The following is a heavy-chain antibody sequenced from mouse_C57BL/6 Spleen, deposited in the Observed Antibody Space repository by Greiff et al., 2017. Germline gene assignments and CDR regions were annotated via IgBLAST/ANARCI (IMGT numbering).Heavy chain of an antibody. V-gene: IGHV5-17*01. CDR2: ISSGSSTI. J-gene: IGHJ2*01. CDR3: ARPGYYGSSYGDFDD. CDR1: GFTFSDYG. Sequence: EVKLVESGGGLVKPGGSLKLSCAASGFTFSDYGMHWVRQAPEKGLEWVAYISSGSSTIYYADTVKGRFTISRDNAKNTLFLQMTSLRSEDTAMYYCARPGYYGSSYGDFDDWGQGTTLTVSS. D-gene: IGHD1-1*01.